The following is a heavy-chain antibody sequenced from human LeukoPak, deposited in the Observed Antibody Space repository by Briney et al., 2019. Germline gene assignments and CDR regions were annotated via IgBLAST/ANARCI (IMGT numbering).Heavy chain of an antibody. CDR2: HSGSST. Sequence: PGGSLRLSCAASGFSFSSYAMSWVRQAPGKGLEWVSSHSGSSTYYADSVKGRFTISRDNSKNTLYLQMNSLRAEDTAVYYCAKDGRAYDILTGYYYYMDVWGKGTTVTVSS. CDR3: AKDGRAYDILTGYYYYMDV. V-gene: IGHV3-23*01. J-gene: IGHJ6*03. CDR1: GFSFSSYA. D-gene: IGHD3-9*01.